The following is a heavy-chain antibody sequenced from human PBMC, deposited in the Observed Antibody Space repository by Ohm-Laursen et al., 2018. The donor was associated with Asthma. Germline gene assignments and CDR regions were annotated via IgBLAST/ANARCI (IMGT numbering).Heavy chain of an antibody. CDR3: VKSGGYSYGYVLPFDY. Sequence: GSLRLSCSASGFTFSSYAMHWVRQAPGKGLEYVSAISSNGGSTYYADSVKGRFTISRDNSKNTLYLQMSSLRAEDTAVYYCVKSGGYSYGYVLPFDYWGQGTLVTVSS. CDR1: GFTFSSYA. CDR2: ISSNGGST. J-gene: IGHJ4*02. V-gene: IGHV3-64D*08. D-gene: IGHD5-18*01.